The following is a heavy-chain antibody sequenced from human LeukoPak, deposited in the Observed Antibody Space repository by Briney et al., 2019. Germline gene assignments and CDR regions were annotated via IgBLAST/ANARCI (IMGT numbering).Heavy chain of an antibody. CDR3: ARDYADYVGYFFFDF. D-gene: IGHD4-17*01. V-gene: IGHV3-23*01. Sequence: GGSLRLSCAASGFTFNNYAMNWVRQAPGKGLEWVWCISGGGETTYYADPAKGRFTICNDNSQNTLYLEIYDLSAEDTAVYCYARDYADYVGYFFFDFWGQGTLVTVSS. CDR1: GFTFNNYA. CDR2: ISGGGETT. J-gene: IGHJ5*01.